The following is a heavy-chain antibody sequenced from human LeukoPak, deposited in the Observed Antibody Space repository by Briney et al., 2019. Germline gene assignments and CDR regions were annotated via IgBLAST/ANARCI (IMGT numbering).Heavy chain of an antibody. V-gene: IGHV3-43*01. Sequence: GGSLRLSRAASGFTFHNYNMQWVRQAPGKGLEWVSLISWDGGATYYADSVKGRFTISRDNSKNSLYLEMNSLRGEDTALYYCAKDTDSAIDYWGQGTLVTVSS. D-gene: IGHD2-21*01. CDR3: AKDTDSAIDY. CDR2: ISWDGGAT. CDR1: GFTFHNYN. J-gene: IGHJ4*02.